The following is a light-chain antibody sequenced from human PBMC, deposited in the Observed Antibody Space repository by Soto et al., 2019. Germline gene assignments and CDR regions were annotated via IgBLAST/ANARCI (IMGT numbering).Light chain of an antibody. J-gene: IGKJ3*01. CDR2: AAS. V-gene: IGKV1-27*01. CDR3: QKCNSAPFT. CDR1: QGIYNY. Sequence: DTQMTQSPSSLSASVGDRVTITCRASQGIYNYLAWYQQKPGKVPKILIYAASGLVSGVPSRFSGSGAGTDFTLTISSLLPEDVAIYYCQKCNSAPFTFGPGTKVDIK.